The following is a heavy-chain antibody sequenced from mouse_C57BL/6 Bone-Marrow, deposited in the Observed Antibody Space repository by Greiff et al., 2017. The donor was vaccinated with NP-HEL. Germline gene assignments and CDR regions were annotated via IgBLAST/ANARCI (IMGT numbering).Heavy chain of an antibody. V-gene: IGHV1-69*01. CDR3: ARDGYRAMDY. J-gene: IGHJ4*01. CDR1: GYTFTSYW. CDR2: IDPSDSYT. Sequence: QVQLQQPGAELVMPGASVKLSCKASGYTFTSYWMHWVKQRPGQGLEWIGEIDPSDSYTNYNQKFKGKSTLTVDKSSSTAYMKLSSLTSEDSAVYYCARDGYRAMDYWGQGTSVTVSS. D-gene: IGHD2-3*01.